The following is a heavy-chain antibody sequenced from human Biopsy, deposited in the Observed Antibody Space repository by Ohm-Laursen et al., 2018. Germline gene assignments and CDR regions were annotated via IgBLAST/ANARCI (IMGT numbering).Heavy chain of an antibody. J-gene: IGHJ4*02. Sequence: SETLSLTCTVSGASVTSGSYYWSWIRQPPGKGLEWLGYISNIGSTNYNPSLKSRVTISVDTSKNHFSLKLTSVTAADTAVYYCARESALAGDLDSWGQGTLVTVSS. CDR3: ARESALAGDLDS. V-gene: IGHV4-61*01. CDR2: ISNIGST. CDR1: GASVTSGSYY. D-gene: IGHD6-19*01.